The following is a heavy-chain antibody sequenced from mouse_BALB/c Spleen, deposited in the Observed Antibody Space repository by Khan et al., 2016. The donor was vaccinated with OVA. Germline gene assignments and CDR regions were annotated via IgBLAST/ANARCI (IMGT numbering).Heavy chain of an antibody. D-gene: IGHD2-14*01. J-gene: IGHJ3*01. CDR2: IYPGDGDT. Sequence: QVQLKQSGAELVRPGSSVKISCKASGYAFSSYWMNWVQQRPGQGLEWIGQIYPGDGDTKYNGKFKGKVTLTADKTSSTSYMQLSSLTSEDSAVDFCARSWYDYFAYWGQGTLVTVSA. CDR1: GYAFSSYW. CDR3: ARSWYDYFAY. V-gene: IGHV1-80*01.